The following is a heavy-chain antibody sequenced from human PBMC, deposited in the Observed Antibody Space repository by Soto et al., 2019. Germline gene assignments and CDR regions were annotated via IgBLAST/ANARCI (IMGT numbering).Heavy chain of an antibody. Sequence: RSETLSLTCTVSGGSISSYYWSWIRQPPGKGLEWIGYIYYSGSTNYNPSLKSRVTISVDTSKNQFSLKLSSVTAADTAVYYCARYDYGDWFDPWGQGTLVTVSS. CDR3: ARYDYGDWFDP. V-gene: IGHV4-59*01. CDR2: IYYSGST. CDR1: GGSISSYY. D-gene: IGHD4-17*01. J-gene: IGHJ5*02.